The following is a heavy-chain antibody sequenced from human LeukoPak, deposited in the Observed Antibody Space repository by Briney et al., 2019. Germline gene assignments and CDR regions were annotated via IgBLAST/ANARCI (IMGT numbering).Heavy chain of an antibody. D-gene: IGHD5-18*01. CDR3: ARGHVDTAMVNFDY. CDR1: GYTFTSYG. V-gene: IGHV1-18*01. Sequence: AASVKVSCKASGYTFTSYGISWVRQAPGQGLEWMGWISAYNGNTNYAQKFQDRVTMARDTSTSTVYMGLSSLRSEDTAVYYCARGHVDTAMVNFDYWGQGTLVTVSS. CDR2: ISAYNGNT. J-gene: IGHJ4*02.